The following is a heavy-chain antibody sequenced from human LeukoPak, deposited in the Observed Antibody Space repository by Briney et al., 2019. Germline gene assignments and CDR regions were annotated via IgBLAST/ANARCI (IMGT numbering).Heavy chain of an antibody. V-gene: IGHV1-69*13. D-gene: IGHD5-18*01. CDR2: IIPIFGTA. J-gene: IGHJ4*02. CDR3: ARVSGMGYTAMVSDY. Sequence: SVKVSCKASGGTFSSYAISWVRQAPGQGLEWMGGIIPIFGTANYAQKFQGRVTITADESTSTAYMELSSLRSEDTAVYYCARVSGMGYTAMVSDYWGQGTLVTVSS. CDR1: GGTFSSYA.